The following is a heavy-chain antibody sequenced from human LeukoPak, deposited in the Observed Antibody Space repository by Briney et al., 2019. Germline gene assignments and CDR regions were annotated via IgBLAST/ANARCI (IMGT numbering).Heavy chain of an antibody. CDR2: ISGSGSST. Sequence: GGSLRLSCAASGFTFSSYGMHWVRQAPGKGLEWVSGISGSGSSTYYAESVKGRFTISRDNSKNRLYLHVKSLRDEDTAVYYCAKESTVTPGNVNWFDPWGQGTLVTVSS. D-gene: IGHD4-17*01. V-gene: IGHV3-23*01. CDR1: GFTFSSYG. J-gene: IGHJ5*02. CDR3: AKESTVTPGNVNWFDP.